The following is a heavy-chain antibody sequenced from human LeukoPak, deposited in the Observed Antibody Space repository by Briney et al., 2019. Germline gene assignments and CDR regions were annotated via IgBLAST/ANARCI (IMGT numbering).Heavy chain of an antibody. V-gene: IGHV4-59*01. CDR1: GGSISSYY. J-gene: IGHJ5*02. CDR2: IYYSGST. Sequence: PSETLSLTCTVSGGSISSYYWSWIRQPPGKGLEWIGYIYYSGSTNYNPSLKSRVTISVDTSKNQFSLKLSSVTAADTAVYYCARARDIVATNWFDPWGQGTLVTVSS. CDR3: ARARDIVATNWFDP. D-gene: IGHD5-12*01.